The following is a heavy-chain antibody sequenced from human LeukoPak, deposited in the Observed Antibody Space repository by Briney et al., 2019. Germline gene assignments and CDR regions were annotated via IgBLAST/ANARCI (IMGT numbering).Heavy chain of an antibody. CDR2: IYTSGST. J-gene: IGHJ5*02. CDR1: GGSISSYY. D-gene: IGHD6-6*01. V-gene: IGHV4-4*07. CDR3: AGNPRVEQLEGSWFDP. Sequence: SETLSLTCTVSGGSISSYYWSWIRQPAGKGLEWIGRIYTSGSTNYNPSLKSRVTMSVDTSKNQFSLRLSSVTAADTAVYYCAGNPRVEQLEGSWFDPWVQGTLVTVSS.